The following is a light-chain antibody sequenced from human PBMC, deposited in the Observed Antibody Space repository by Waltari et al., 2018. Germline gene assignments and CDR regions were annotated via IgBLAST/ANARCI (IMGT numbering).Light chain of an antibody. J-gene: IGLJ1*01. Sequence: QSALTQPRSVSGSPGQSVTISCTGTSSDFGGYNYVSWYQRHPGKAPKLMIYDVSKRPSGVPDRFSGSKSGNTASLTISGLQAEDEADYYCCSYAGSYTYVFGTGTKVTVL. CDR3: CSYAGSYTYV. CDR1: SSDFGGYNY. V-gene: IGLV2-11*01. CDR2: DVS.